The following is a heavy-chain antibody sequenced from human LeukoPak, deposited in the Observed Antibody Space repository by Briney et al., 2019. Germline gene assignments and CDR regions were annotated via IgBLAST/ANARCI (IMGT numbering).Heavy chain of an antibody. CDR2: INQSGST. Sequence: PSETLSLTCDVSGGSFSGFSWNWIRQPPGKGLEWLGEINQSGSTKYNPSLKSRVTISIDTSKSQFSLKMNSMTAADTAVYYCARCDSGGWFFDSWGQGALVTVCS. CDR1: GGSFSGFS. D-gene: IGHD6-19*01. J-gene: IGHJ5*01. V-gene: IGHV4-34*01. CDR3: ARCDSGGWFFDS.